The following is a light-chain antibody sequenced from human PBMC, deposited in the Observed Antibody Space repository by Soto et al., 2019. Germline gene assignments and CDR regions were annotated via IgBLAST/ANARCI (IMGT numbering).Light chain of an antibody. J-gene: IGLJ1*01. V-gene: IGLV2-14*01. CDR3: SSYTSSSPYV. CDR2: DVS. Sequence: QSVLTQPVSVSGSPGHSITISCTGTSSYVGGYNYVSWYQQHPGKAPKLMIYDVSNRPSGVSNRFSGSKSGNTASLTISGLQAEDEADYYCSSYTSSSPYVFGTGTKVTVL. CDR1: SSYVGGYNY.